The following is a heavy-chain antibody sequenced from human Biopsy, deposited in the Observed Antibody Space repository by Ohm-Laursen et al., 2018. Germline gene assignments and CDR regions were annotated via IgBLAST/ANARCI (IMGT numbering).Heavy chain of an antibody. CDR2: IYNSETT. V-gene: IGHV4-39*01. Sequence: SQTLSLTCTVSGDSISTSTPYYWAWLRQPPGKGLEWIGSIYNSETTFYNPSLKSRVAIPVHTSPNQFSLKVSSVTAADTALYYCARHPTGFWFDPWGHGTLVTVSS. CDR3: ARHPTGFWFDP. J-gene: IGHJ5*02. CDR1: GDSISTSTPYY.